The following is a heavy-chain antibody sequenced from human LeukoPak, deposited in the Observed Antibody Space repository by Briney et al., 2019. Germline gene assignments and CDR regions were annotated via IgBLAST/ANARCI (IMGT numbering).Heavy chain of an antibody. V-gene: IGHV1-2*02. J-gene: IGHJ3*02. D-gene: IGHD5-18*01. CDR2: INPNSGGT. CDR1: GYTFTGYY. Sequence: ASVKVSCKASGYTFTGYYMHRVRQAPGQGLEWMGWINPNSGGTNYAQKFQGRVTMTRDTSISTAYMELSRLRSDDTAVYYCAREGIQLRTSFDIWGQGTMVTVSS. CDR3: AREGIQLRTSFDI.